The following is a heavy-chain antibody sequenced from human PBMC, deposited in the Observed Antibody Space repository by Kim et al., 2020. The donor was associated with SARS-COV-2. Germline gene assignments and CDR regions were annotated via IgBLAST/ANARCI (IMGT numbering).Heavy chain of an antibody. D-gene: IGHD3-10*01. CDR3: ARDVYYYGSGGVDY. J-gene: IGHJ4*02. Sequence: AGSVKSQLTIARDNAKNSLYLQMNSLRAEDTAVYYWARDVYYYGSGGVDYWGQGTLVTVSS. V-gene: IGHV3-11*05.